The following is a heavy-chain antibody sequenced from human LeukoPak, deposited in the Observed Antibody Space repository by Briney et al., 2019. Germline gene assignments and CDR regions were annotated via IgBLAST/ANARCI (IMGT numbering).Heavy chain of an antibody. V-gene: IGHV3-30-3*01. Sequence: GGSLRLSCAASGFTFSSYAMHWVRQAPGKGLEWVAVISYDGSNKYYADSVKGRFTISRDNSKNTLYLQMNSLRAEDTAVYYCAASYYDILTGMDYWGQGTLVTVSS. D-gene: IGHD3-9*01. CDR3: AASYYDILTGMDY. CDR1: GFTFSSYA. J-gene: IGHJ4*02. CDR2: ISYDGSNK.